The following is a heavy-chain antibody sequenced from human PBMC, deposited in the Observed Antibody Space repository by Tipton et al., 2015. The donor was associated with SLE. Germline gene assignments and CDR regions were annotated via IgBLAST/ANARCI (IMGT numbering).Heavy chain of an antibody. J-gene: IGHJ5*02. V-gene: IGHV3-23*01. CDR2: ISGSGGST. Sequence: SLRLSCAASGFTFSSYSMNWVRQAPGKGREWVSAISGSGGSTYYADSVKGRFTISRDNSKNTLYLQMNSLRAEDTAVYYCAKDLYDSSGYLIRGNWFDPWGQGTLITVSS. CDR3: AKDLYDSSGYLIRGNWFDP. CDR1: GFTFSSYS. D-gene: IGHD3-22*01.